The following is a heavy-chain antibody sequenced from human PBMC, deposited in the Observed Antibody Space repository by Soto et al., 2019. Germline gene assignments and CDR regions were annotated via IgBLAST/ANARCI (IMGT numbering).Heavy chain of an antibody. J-gene: IGHJ6*02. CDR1: VFTFSSYA. CDR2: ISGSGGST. D-gene: IGHD3-10*01. Sequence: HPGGSLRLSCAASVFTFSSYAMSWVRQAPGKGLEWVSAISGSGGSTYYADSVKGRFTISRDNSKNTLYLQMNSLRAEDTAVYYCAKDDGGDLGAYYYYGMDVWGQGTTVTVSS. V-gene: IGHV3-23*01. CDR3: AKDDGGDLGAYYYYGMDV.